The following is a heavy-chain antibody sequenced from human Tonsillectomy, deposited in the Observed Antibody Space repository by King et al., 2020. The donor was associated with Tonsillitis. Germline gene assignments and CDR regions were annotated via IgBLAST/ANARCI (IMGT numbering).Heavy chain of an antibody. CDR3: ARLTAKGY. Sequence: VQLVESGTEVTNHGASVKVSCKASGYTFTGYFIHWVRQAPGQGLEWMGWINPKSGGTKYAQKFQGRVTMTRDTSISAAYMGLSRLKSDDTDVYYCARLTAKGYGGQGTLVTVSS. CDR2: INPKSGGT. CDR1: GYTFTGYF. V-gene: IGHV1-2*02. D-gene: IGHD4/OR15-4a*01. J-gene: IGHJ4*02.